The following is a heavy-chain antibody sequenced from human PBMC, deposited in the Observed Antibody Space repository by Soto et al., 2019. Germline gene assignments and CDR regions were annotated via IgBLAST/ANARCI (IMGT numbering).Heavy chain of an antibody. Sequence: QVQLQESGPGLVKPSETLSLTCTVSGGSISSYYWSWIRQPPGKGLEWIGYIYYSGSTNYNPSLKSRVTISVDTSKNQFSLKLSSVTAADTAVYYCARLPPLIVAARRVYYFDYWGQGTLVTVSS. CDR2: IYYSGST. CDR3: ARLPPLIVAARRVYYFDY. D-gene: IGHD6-6*01. V-gene: IGHV4-59*08. J-gene: IGHJ4*02. CDR1: GGSISSYY.